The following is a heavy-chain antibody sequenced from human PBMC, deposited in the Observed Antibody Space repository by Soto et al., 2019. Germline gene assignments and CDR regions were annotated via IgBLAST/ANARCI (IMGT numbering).Heavy chain of an antibody. D-gene: IGHD5-18*01. J-gene: IGHJ6*02. CDR3: AKGVDTAMADDLNRHYYYGMDV. Sequence: QVQLVESGGGVVQPGRSLRLSCAASGFTFSSYGMHWVRQAPGKGLEWVAVISYDGSNKYYADSVKGRFTISRDNSKNTLYLQMNSLRAEDTAVYYCAKGVDTAMADDLNRHYYYGMDVWGQGTTVTVSS. CDR1: GFTFSSYG. V-gene: IGHV3-30*18. CDR2: ISYDGSNK.